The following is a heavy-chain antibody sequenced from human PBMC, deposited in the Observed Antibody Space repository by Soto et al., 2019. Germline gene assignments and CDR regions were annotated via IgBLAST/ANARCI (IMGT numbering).Heavy chain of an antibody. CDR2: ISSSSSYT. CDR1: GFTFSDYY. CDR3: AKESVITIFGVVTIGPGAGT. D-gene: IGHD3-3*01. Sequence: GGSLRLSCAASGFTFSDYYMSWIRQAPGKGLEWVSYISSSSSYTNYADSVKGRFTISRDNAKNSLYLQMNSLRAEDTAVYYCAKESVITIFGVVTIGPGAGTWGQGTMVTVSS. J-gene: IGHJ3*01. V-gene: IGHV3-11*05.